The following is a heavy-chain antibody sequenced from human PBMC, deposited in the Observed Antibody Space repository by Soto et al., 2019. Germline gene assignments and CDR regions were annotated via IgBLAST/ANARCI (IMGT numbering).Heavy chain of an antibody. D-gene: IGHD3-10*01. Sequence: GGSLRLSCNASGFTVSSTYMSWVRQAPGMGLEWVAVIESGGSTHYADSVKGRFTISRDNSKNTLYLQMNSLRADDTAIYYCARDSITRLSYDIPGMDVWGQGTTVTVSS. J-gene: IGHJ6*02. CDR3: ARDSITRLSYDIPGMDV. CDR1: GFTVSSTY. V-gene: IGHV3-53*01. CDR2: IESGGST.